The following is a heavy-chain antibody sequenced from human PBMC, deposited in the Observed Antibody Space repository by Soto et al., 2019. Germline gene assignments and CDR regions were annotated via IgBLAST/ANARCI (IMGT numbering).Heavy chain of an antibody. CDR2: IYSSWST. J-gene: IGHJ5*02. CDR3: TRQGSHGDYFFS. V-gene: IGHV4-59*08. Sequence: QVQLQESGPGLVKPSETLSLTCAVSGASLNDYFWNWIRQPPGQGLEWIGSIYSSWSTNYNPSLKSRVAISLDTSKNQFSLKLTSVTAADTAVYFCTRQGSHGDYFFSWGPGSLVTVSS. CDR1: GASLNDYF. D-gene: IGHD4-17*01.